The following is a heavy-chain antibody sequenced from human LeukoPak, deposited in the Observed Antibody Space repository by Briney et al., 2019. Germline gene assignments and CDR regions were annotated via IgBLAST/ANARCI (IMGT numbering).Heavy chain of an antibody. CDR1: GFTFSSYW. D-gene: IGHD6-6*01. V-gene: IGHV3-74*01. J-gene: IGHJ4*02. Sequence: GGSLRLSCAASGFTFSSYWMHWVRQVPGKGLVWVSRINIDGSSASYADSVKGRFTISRDNAKNTLYLQMNSLRAEDTAVYYCAKDIIPGYSSSSGFDYWGQGTLVTVSS. CDR2: INIDGSSA. CDR3: AKDIIPGYSSSSGFDY.